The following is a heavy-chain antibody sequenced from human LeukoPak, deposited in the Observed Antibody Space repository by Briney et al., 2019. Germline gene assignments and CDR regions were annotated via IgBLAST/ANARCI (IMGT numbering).Heavy chain of an antibody. Sequence: ASVKVSCKASGYSFVLYGISWVRQAPGQGPEWMGWISTYNGNTKYAEKFQGRVTMTTDTPTSTAYMELRSLRSDDTAVYYCARDEDYGIFVNVDYWGQGALVTVSS. CDR3: ARDEDYGIFVNVDY. V-gene: IGHV1-18*01. CDR1: GYSFVLYG. CDR2: ISTYNGNT. D-gene: IGHD4-17*01. J-gene: IGHJ4*02.